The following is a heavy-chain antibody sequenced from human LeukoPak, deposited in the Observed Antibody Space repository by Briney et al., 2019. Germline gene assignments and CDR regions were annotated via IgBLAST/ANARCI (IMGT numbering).Heavy chain of an antibody. Sequence: SETLSLTCTVSGYSISSGYYWGWIRQPPGKGLEWIGSIYHSGSTYYNPSLKSRVTISVDTSKNQFSLKLSSVTAADTAVYYCATGYSGSYWGYYYYYGMGVWGQGTTVTVSS. CDR1: GYSISSGYY. CDR3: ATGYSGSYWGYYYYYGMGV. V-gene: IGHV4-38-2*02. CDR2: IYHSGST. J-gene: IGHJ6*02. D-gene: IGHD1-26*01.